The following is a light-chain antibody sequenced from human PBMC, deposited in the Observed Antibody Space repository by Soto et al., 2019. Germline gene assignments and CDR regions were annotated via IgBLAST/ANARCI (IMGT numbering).Light chain of an antibody. V-gene: IGLV2-14*01. CDR1: SSDVGGYNY. J-gene: IGLJ1*01. Sequence: QSALTQPPSASGSPGQSVTISCTGTSSDVGGYNYVSWYQQHPGKAPKVIIYEVSNRPSGVSNRFSGSKSGNTASLTISGLQAEDEADYYCSSYTSSSTLVFGTGTKVTVL. CDR2: EVS. CDR3: SSYTSSSTLV.